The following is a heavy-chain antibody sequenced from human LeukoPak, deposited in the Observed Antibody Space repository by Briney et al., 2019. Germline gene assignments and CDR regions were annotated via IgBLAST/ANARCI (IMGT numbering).Heavy chain of an antibody. J-gene: IGHJ5*02. CDR2: IIPIFGTA. D-gene: IGHD1-1*01. V-gene: IGHV1-69*01. CDR3: ARRVQLKRRWRWFDP. Sequence: GASVKVSCKASVGTFSSYAISWVRQAPGQGLEWMGGIIPIFGTANYAQKFQGRVTITADESTSTAYMELSSLRSEDTAVYYCARRVQLKRRWRWFDPWGQGTLDPVSS. CDR1: VGTFSSYA.